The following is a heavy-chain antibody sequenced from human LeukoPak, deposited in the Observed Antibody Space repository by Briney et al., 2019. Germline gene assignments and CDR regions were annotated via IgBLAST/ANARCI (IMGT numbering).Heavy chain of an antibody. D-gene: IGHD1-7*01. CDR3: AGRTGTLDY. Sequence: SETLSLTCTVSGGSISSYYWSWIRQPPGKGLEWIGYIYYSGSTNYNPSLKSRVTISVDTSKNQFSLKLSSVTAADTAVYYCAGRTGTLDYWGQRTLVTVSS. J-gene: IGHJ4*02. CDR1: GGSISSYY. CDR2: IYYSGST. V-gene: IGHV4-59*08.